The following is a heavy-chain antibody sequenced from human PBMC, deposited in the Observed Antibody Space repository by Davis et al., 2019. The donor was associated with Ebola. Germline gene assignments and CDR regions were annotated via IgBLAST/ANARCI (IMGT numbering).Heavy chain of an antibody. CDR3: AKVEAAGL. J-gene: IGHJ2*01. CDR1: GFTFGDYY. Sequence: GGSLRLSCAASGFTFGDYYMSWIRQAPGKGLEWVAVISYDGSNKYYADSVKGRFTISRDNSKNTLYLQMNSLRAEDTAVYYCAKVEAAGLWGRGTLVTVSS. D-gene: IGHD6-13*01. V-gene: IGHV3-30*18. CDR2: ISYDGSNK.